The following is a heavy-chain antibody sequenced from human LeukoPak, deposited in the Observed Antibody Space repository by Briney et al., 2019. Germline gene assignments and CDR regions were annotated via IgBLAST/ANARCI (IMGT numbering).Heavy chain of an antibody. Sequence: SETLSLTCAVYGESFTTFYWGWIRQTPGKGLEWIGEINHTGSTNYNPSLKSRDTISIDTSKNQFSLKLNSVTAADTAVYYCASVRRGFGESSKYYAYYYMGVWGKGTTVTISS. CDR2: INHTGST. CDR3: ASVRRGFGESSKYYAYYYMGV. V-gene: IGHV4-34*01. CDR1: GESFTTFY. D-gene: IGHD3-10*01. J-gene: IGHJ6*03.